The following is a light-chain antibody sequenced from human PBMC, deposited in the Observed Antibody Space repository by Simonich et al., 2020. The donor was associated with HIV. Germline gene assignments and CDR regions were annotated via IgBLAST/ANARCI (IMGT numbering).Light chain of an antibody. J-gene: IGKJ1*01. V-gene: IGKV3-11*01. CDR3: QQRSNWPRT. Sequence: EIVLTQSPATLSLSPGERATLSCRPSQSVSNYLAWYQQKPGQAPRLLISDASNRATGIPARFSGSGSGTDFTLTISSLEPEDFAVYYCQQRSNWPRTFGQGTKVEIK. CDR2: DAS. CDR1: QSVSNY.